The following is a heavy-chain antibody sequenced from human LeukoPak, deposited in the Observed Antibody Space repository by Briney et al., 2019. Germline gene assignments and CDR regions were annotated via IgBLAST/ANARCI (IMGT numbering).Heavy chain of an antibody. V-gene: IGHV4-59*12. J-gene: IGHJ3*02. CDR1: GGSISSYY. Sequence: SETLSLTCTVSGGSISSYYWSWVRQPPGKGLEWIGYIYYSGSTNYNPSLKSRVTISVDTSKSQFSLKLSSMTAADTAVYYCARTTVTTRTAFDIWGQGTMVTVSS. CDR2: IYYSGST. CDR3: ARTTVTTRTAFDI. D-gene: IGHD4-17*01.